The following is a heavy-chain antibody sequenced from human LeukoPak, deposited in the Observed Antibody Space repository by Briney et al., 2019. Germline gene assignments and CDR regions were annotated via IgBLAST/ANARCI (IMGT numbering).Heavy chain of an antibody. CDR3: ARSSHY. J-gene: IGHJ4*02. CDR1: GSILSSYA. CDR2: ISYDGSNK. Sequence: GGSLRPSCAASGSILSSYAIHWVRQAPGKGLEWVAVISYDGSNKYYADSVKGRFTISRDNSKNTLYLQMNSLRAEDTAVYYCARSSHYWGQGTLVTVSS. V-gene: IGHV3-30*04. D-gene: IGHD6-6*01.